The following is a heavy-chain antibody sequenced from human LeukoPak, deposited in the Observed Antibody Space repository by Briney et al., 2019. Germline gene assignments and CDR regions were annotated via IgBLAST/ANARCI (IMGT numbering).Heavy chain of an antibody. CDR2: IKEDGSEK. CDR3: ARAKYCGANCYKGFDS. D-gene: IGHD2-21*02. Sequence: TGGSLRLSCTASGFTFSSTYMTWVRQVPGKGLEWVANIKEDGSEKFYVDSVKGRFTIARDNAKNSLYLQVNSLRAGDTAVYYCARAKYCGANCYKGFDSWGQGTLVTVSS. J-gene: IGHJ4*02. V-gene: IGHV3-7*04. CDR1: GFTFSSTY.